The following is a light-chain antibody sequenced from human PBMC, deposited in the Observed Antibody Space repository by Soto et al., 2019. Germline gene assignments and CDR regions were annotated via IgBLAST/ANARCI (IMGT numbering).Light chain of an antibody. J-gene: IGLJ1*01. Sequence: QPVLTQPPSVSGAPGQRVTISCSGSSSNIGAGYEVHWYQQLPGTAPKLLIYGNSNRPSGVPDRFSGSKSGTSASLAITGLQAEDEADCYCQSYDSSLSGDVFGTGTKVTVL. CDR1: SSNIGAGYE. CDR3: QSYDSSLSGDV. V-gene: IGLV1-40*01. CDR2: GNS.